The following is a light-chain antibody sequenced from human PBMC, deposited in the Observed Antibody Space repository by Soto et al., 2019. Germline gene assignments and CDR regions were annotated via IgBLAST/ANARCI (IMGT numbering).Light chain of an antibody. CDR1: QGISSF. J-gene: IGKJ4*01. V-gene: IGKV1-9*01. CDR3: QQVESYPST. Sequence: IQLTQTPSSLSASVGDRVTITCRASQGISSFLAWYQQKPGKAPKLLIYAASSLQSGVPSRFSGSGFGTDFTLTIPSLQPEDFATYYCQQVESYPSTFGGGTKVDIK. CDR2: AAS.